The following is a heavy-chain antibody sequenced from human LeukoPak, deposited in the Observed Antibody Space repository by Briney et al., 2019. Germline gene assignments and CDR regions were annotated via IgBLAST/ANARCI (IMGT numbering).Heavy chain of an antibody. CDR2: NSGST. J-gene: IGHJ5*02. Sequence: SETLSLTCTVSGDSISDSSYYWAWIRQPPGKGLEWIGSNSGSTHYSPSLKSRITMSVDTSKNQFSLNVHSVTAADTAIYYCARNVTRLVGIPRLNWFDLWGQGTLVTVSS. V-gene: IGHV4-39*07. CDR1: GDSISDSSYY. CDR3: ARNVTRLVGIPRLNWFDL. D-gene: IGHD5-18*01.